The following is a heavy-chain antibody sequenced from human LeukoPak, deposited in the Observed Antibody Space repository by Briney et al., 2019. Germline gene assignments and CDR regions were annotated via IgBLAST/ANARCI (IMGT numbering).Heavy chain of an antibody. V-gene: IGHV1-69*06. Sequence: SVKVSCKASGYTFTSYGISWVRQAPGQGLEWMGGIIPIFGTANYAQKFQGRVTITADKSTSTAYMELSSLRSEDTAVYYCASQAYDSSGYSPFGAFDIWGQGTMVTVSS. CDR2: IIPIFGTA. CDR1: GYTFTSYG. J-gene: IGHJ3*02. D-gene: IGHD3-22*01. CDR3: ASQAYDSSGYSPFGAFDI.